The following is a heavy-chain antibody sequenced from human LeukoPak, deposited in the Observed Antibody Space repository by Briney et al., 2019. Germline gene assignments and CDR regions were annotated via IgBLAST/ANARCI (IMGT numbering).Heavy chain of an antibody. J-gene: IGHJ5*01. D-gene: IGHD6-19*01. V-gene: IGHV4-59*08. Sequence: SETLSLTCTGSGCPISNYCLSWIRQPPGKGLEWIGYIYYSGTTNYNPSLKSRGTISVDRSKNQLSLKLISVNAADTAVEYFARHSPRRIAVAGTTWWFDPWGKGTLVTVSS. CDR2: IYYSGTT. CDR1: GCPISNYC. CDR3: ARHSPRRIAVAGTTWWFDP.